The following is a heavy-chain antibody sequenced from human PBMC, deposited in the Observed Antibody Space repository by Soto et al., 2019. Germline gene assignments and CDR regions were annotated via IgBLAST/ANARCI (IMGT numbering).Heavy chain of an antibody. Sequence: PSETLSLTCTVSGGSISSGGYYWSWIRQHPGKGLEWIGYIYYSGSTYYNPSLKSRVTISVDTSKNQFSLKLSSVTAADTAVYYCARGYGSVNWYFDLWGRGTLVTVSS. CDR2: IYYSGST. J-gene: IGHJ2*01. V-gene: IGHV4-31*03. CDR1: GGSISSGGYY. CDR3: ARGYGSVNWYFDL. D-gene: IGHD3-10*01.